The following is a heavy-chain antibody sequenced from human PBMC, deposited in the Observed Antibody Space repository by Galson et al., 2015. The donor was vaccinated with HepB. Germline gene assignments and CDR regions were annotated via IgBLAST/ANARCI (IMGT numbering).Heavy chain of an antibody. CDR1: GGSISSSSYY. J-gene: IGHJ4*02. CDR3: ARDAIAAAGSTPFDY. D-gene: IGHD6-13*01. Sequence: LSLTCTVSGGSISSSSYYWGWIRQPPGKGLEWIGSIYYSGSTYYNPSLKSRVTISVDTSKNQFSLKLSSVTAADTAVYYCARDAIAAAGSTPFDYWGQGTLVTVSS. CDR2: IYYSGST. V-gene: IGHV4-39*07.